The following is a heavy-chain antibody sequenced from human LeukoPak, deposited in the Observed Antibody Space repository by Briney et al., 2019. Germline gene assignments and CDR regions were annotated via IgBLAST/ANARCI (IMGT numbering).Heavy chain of an antibody. J-gene: IGHJ4*02. CDR1: GSSISDSY. D-gene: IGHD6-13*01. CDR2: VSDRGGT. V-gene: IGHV4-59*12. Sequence: SETLSLTCSVSGSSISDSYWSWIRQPPGKQMEWIGFVSDRGGTTYNPSLRSRVNISLDTSQNQFSLKVTSVTAADTAEYFCARSFSSSWQYFDYWGQGTLVTVSS. CDR3: ARSFSSSWQYFDY.